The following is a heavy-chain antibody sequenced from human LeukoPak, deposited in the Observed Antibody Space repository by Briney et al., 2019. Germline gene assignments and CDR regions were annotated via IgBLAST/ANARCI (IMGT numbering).Heavy chain of an antibody. V-gene: IGHV4-59*01. J-gene: IGHJ4*02. CDR3: AKSFSETERATITAY. Sequence: SETLFLTCTVSGGSISSNFWSWVRQPPGKGLEYIGYIYNSGTTNYNPSLKSRVTISVDTSKNQFSLKLSSVTAADTAIYYCAKSFSETERATITAYWGQGTLVTVSS. D-gene: IGHD5-24*01. CDR2: IYNSGTT. CDR1: GGSISSNF.